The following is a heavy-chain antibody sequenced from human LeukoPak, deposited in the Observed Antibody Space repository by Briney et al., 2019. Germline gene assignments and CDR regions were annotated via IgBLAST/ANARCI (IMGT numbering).Heavy chain of an antibody. CDR3: ASRGSEDAFDI. CDR2: IIPIFGTA. V-gene: IGHV1-69*13. CDR1: GGTFSSYA. J-gene: IGHJ3*02. D-gene: IGHD1-26*01. Sequence: VASVKVSCKASGGTFSSYAISWVRQAPGQGLEWMGGIIPIFGTANYAQKFQGRVTITADESTSTAYMELSSLRSEDTAMYYCASRGSEDAFDIWGQGTMVTVSS.